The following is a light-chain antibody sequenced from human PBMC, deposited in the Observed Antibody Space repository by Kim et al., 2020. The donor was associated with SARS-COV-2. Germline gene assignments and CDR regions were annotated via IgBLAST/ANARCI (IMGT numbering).Light chain of an antibody. V-gene: IGKV3-20*01. Sequence: SPRDRATLSCRASQSVSSSYLAWYQQKPGQAPRLLIYGVSSRATGIPDRFSGSGSGTDFTLTISRLEPEDFAVYYCQQYGSLVWTFGQGTKVDIK. J-gene: IGKJ1*01. CDR1: QSVSSSY. CDR3: QQYGSLVWT. CDR2: GVS.